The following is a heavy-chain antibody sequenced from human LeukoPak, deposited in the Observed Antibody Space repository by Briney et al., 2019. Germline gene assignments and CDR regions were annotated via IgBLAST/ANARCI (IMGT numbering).Heavy chain of an antibody. D-gene: IGHD2-8*01. V-gene: IGHV3-30-3*01. CDR1: GFTFSSYA. J-gene: IGHJ4*02. CDR2: ISYDGYNK. Sequence: GGSLRLSCAASGFTFSSYAIHWVRQAPGKGLEWVTVISYDGYNKYYADSVKGRFTISRDNSKNTLYLQMHSLRAEDTAVYYCARPPVQYCTDGVCYMNYLDYWGQGTLVTVSS. CDR3: ARPPVQYCTDGVCYMNYLDY.